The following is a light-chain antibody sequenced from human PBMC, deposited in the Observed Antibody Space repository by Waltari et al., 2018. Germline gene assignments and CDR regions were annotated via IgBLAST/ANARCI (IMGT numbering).Light chain of an antibody. J-gene: IGKJ3*01. CDR2: GAS. CDR1: QRVGSN. V-gene: IGKV3-15*01. Sequence: ETLMTQSPATLSVSPGNRATLSCRASQRVGSNLSWYQQRPGPPPRLLIYGASTRATRVPARFSGSGAGTELTLTISSLQSEDFGIYYCQPYKDWPRTFGPGTKVNIK. CDR3: QPYKDWPRT.